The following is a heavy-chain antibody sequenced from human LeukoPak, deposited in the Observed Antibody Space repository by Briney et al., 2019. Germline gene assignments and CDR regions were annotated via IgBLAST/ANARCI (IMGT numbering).Heavy chain of an antibody. D-gene: IGHD2-15*01. Sequence: GGSLRLSCAASGFTFSNAWMSWVRQAPGKGLEWVGRIKSKTDGGTTDYAAPVKGRFTISRDDSKNTLYLQMNSLKTEDTAVYYCTTFVPQYCSGGSCYYGYYFDYWGQGTLVTVSS. J-gene: IGHJ4*02. CDR1: GFTFSNAW. CDR3: TTFVPQYCSGGSCYYGYYFDY. CDR2: IKSKTDGGTT. V-gene: IGHV3-15*01.